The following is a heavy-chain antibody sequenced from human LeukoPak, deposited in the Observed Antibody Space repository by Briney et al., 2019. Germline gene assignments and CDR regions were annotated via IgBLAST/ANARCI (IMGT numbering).Heavy chain of an antibody. D-gene: IGHD2-15*01. CDR3: VAARADFDF. CDR1: GVTLSSYW. J-gene: IGHJ4*02. V-gene: IGHV3-74*01. CDR2: INSDGTST. Sequence: GGSLRLSCAASGVTLSSYWMHWVRQAPGKGLVWVSRINSDGTSTTYADPVKGRFTISKDTAKNSLYLQMNSLGAEDTAVYYCVAARADFDFWGQGTLATVSS.